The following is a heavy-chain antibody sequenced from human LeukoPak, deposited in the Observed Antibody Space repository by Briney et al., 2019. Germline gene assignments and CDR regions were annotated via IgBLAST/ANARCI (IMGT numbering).Heavy chain of an antibody. J-gene: IGHJ4*02. CDR3: ARDQVPSGPQYYFDY. V-gene: IGHV3-66*01. D-gene: IGHD6-19*01. Sequence: GGSLRLSCAASGFTVSSNYMSWVRQAPGKGLEWVSVIYSGGSTYYADSVKGRFTISRDNSKNTLYLQMNSLRAEDTAVYYCARDQVPSGPQYYFDYWGQGTLVTVSS. CDR1: GFTVSSNY. CDR2: IYSGGST.